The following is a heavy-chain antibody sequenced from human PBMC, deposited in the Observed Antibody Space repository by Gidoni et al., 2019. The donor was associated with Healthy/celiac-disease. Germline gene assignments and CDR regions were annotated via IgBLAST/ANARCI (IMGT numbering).Heavy chain of an antibody. CDR2: IKSKTDGGTT. J-gene: IGHJ6*02. Sequence: EVQLVESGGGLVKPGGSLRLSCAASGFTFSNAWMSWVRQAPGKGLEWVGRIKSKTDGGTTDYAAPVKGRFTISRDDSKNTLYLQMNSLKTEDTAVYYCTTGTDDTAMAKNYYYYGMDVWGQGTTVTVSS. CDR1: GFTFSNAW. D-gene: IGHD5-18*01. CDR3: TTGTDDTAMAKNYYYYGMDV. V-gene: IGHV3-15*01.